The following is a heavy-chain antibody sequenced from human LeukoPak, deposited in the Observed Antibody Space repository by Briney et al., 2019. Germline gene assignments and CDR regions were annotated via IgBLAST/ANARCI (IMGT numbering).Heavy chain of an antibody. J-gene: IGHJ6*02. CDR3: ITMVRGVHYGMDV. CDR2: ISYDGSNK. Sequence: PGGSLRLSCAASGFTFSSYGMHWVRQAPGKGLEWVAVISYDGSNKYYADSVKGRFTISRDNSKNTLYLQMNSLRAEDTAVYYCITMVRGVHYGMDVWGQGTTVTVSS. CDR1: GFTFSSYG. D-gene: IGHD3-10*01. V-gene: IGHV3-30*03.